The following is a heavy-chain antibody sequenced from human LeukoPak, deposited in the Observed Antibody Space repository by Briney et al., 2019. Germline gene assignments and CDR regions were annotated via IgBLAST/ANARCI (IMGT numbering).Heavy chain of an antibody. J-gene: IGHJ4*02. CDR2: ISGSGGST. Sequence: GGSLRLSCAPSGFTFSSYAMSWVRQAPGKGLEWVSAISGSGGSTYYADSVKGRFTISRDNSKNTLYLQMNSLRAEDTAVYYCAKSARWLQFIGYYFDYWGQGTLVTVSS. V-gene: IGHV3-23*01. D-gene: IGHD5-24*01. CDR3: AKSARWLQFIGYYFDY. CDR1: GFTFSSYA.